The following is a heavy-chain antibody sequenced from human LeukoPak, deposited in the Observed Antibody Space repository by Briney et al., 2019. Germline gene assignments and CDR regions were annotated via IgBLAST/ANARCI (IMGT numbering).Heavy chain of an antibody. CDR3: ARDGPGNYDSSSFDY. D-gene: IGHD3-22*01. Sequence: GGSLRLSCAASGFTVTVSTNFMRWVRQAPGKGLEWVSSIYRGDSTYYADSVKGRFTVSRDISKNTLYLEMNSLRAEDTAVYFCARDGPGNYDSSSFDYWGQGTLVTVSS. CDR2: IYRGDST. CDR1: GFTVTVSTNF. V-gene: IGHV3-53*01. J-gene: IGHJ4*02.